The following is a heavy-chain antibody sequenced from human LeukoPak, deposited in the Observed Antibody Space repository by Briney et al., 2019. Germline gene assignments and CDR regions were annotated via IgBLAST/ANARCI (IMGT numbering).Heavy chain of an antibody. CDR1: GGTFSSYA. Sequence: SVKVSCKASGGTFSSYAISWVRQAPGQGLEWMGGIIPIFGTANYAQKFQGRVTITADESTSTAYMELSSLRSEDTALYYCAKDKGFGGSYLYDTWGQGTMVTVSS. D-gene: IGHD1-26*01. CDR2: IIPIFGTA. CDR3: AKDKGFGGSYLYDT. V-gene: IGHV1-69*13. J-gene: IGHJ3*02.